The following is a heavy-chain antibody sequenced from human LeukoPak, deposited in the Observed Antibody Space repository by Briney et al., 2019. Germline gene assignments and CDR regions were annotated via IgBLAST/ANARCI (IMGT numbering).Heavy chain of an antibody. J-gene: IGHJ4*02. Sequence: AGGSLRLSCSASGFTFSSYAMRWVPQAPGKGLQYVAGISSNGGSTNYEDSVKGRFTISRDNAKNSLYLQMNSLRDEDTAVYYCARDHVLMVPFDYWGQGTLVTVSS. CDR2: ISSNGGST. CDR1: GFTFSSYA. V-gene: IGHV3-64*04. CDR3: ARDHVLMVPFDY. D-gene: IGHD2-2*01.